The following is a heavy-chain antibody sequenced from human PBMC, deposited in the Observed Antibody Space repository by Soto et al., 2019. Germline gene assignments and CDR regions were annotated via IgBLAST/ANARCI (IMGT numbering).Heavy chain of an antibody. V-gene: IGHV1-69*12. J-gene: IGHJ3*02. D-gene: IGHD6-19*01. CDR2: IIPIFGTA. CDR1: GGTFSSYA. Sequence: QVQLVQSGAEVKKPGSSVKVSCKASGGTFSSYAISWVRQAPGQGLEWMGGIIPIFGTANYAQKFQGRVTITADESTRTAYMELSSLRSEDTAVYYCARDFSPAVAGTYAFDIWGQGTMVTVSS. CDR3: ARDFSPAVAGTYAFDI.